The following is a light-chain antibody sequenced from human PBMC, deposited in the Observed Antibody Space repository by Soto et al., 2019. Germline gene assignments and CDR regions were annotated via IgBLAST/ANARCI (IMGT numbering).Light chain of an antibody. CDR1: SSDVGGYKY. CDR3: SSYAGSNNYV. Sequence: QSVLTQPPSASGSPGQSVTISCTGTSSDVGGYKYVSWYQQYPGKAPKLMIYAVNKRPSGVPDRSSGSKSGNTASLTVSGLQAEDEADYYCSSYAGSNNYVFGTGTKV. CDR2: AVN. J-gene: IGLJ1*01. V-gene: IGLV2-8*01.